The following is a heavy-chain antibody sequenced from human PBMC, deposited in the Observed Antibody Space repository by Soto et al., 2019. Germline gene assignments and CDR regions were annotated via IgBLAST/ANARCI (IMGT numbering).Heavy chain of an antibody. D-gene: IGHD7-27*01. CDR1: GTSFSGYY. J-gene: IGHJ4*02. V-gene: IGHV4-34*01. Sequence: SETLSVTCAVYGTSFSGYYWSWIRQSPGKGLEWIGEINHSGSTNYNPSLKSRVAISVDTSKNQFSLTLSSVTAADTAIYFCASLETGVPRAPDYWGQGTLVTVPS. CDR3: ASLETGVPRAPDY. CDR2: INHSGST.